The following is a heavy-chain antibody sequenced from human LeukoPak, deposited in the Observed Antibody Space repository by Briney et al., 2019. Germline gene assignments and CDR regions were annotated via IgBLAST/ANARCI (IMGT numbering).Heavy chain of an antibody. CDR3: ARVLSMGRGARGAFDI. V-gene: IGHV3-20*01. CDR2: INWNGGST. Sequence: PGGSLRLSCAASGFTFDDYGMSWVRQAPGKGLEWVSGINWNGGSTGYADSVKGRFTISRDNAKNSLYLQMNSLRAEDMALYHCARVLSMGRGARGAFDIWGQGTMVTVSS. J-gene: IGHJ3*02. D-gene: IGHD3-10*01. CDR1: GFTFDDYG.